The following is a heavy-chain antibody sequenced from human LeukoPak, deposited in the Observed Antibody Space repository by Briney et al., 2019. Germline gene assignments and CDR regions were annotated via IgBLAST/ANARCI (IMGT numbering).Heavy chain of an antibody. CDR3: ARGGAYYDILTGYSYNWFDP. J-gene: IGHJ5*02. D-gene: IGHD3-9*01. V-gene: IGHV4-59*01. Sequence: SETLSLTCTVSGGSISSYYWSWIRQPPGKGLEWIGYIYYSGSTNYNPSPKSRVTTSVDTSKNQFSLKLSSVTAADTAVYYCARGGAYYDILTGYSYNWFDPWGQGTLVTVSS. CDR1: GGSISSYY. CDR2: IYYSGST.